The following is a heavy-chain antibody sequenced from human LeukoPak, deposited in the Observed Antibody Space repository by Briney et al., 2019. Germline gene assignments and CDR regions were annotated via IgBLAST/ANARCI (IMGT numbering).Heavy chain of an antibody. CDR1: GYAFTDYG. D-gene: IGHD1-1*01. Sequence: ASVKVSCKATGYAFTDYGISWVRQAPGQGLEWMGWISADNGITNYPQKLQGRVTMTTDTSTSTAYMDLRSLRSDDTAVYYCARRTSTGYFDYWGQGTLVTVSS. CDR3: ARRTSTGYFDY. V-gene: IGHV1-18*01. J-gene: IGHJ4*02. CDR2: ISADNGIT.